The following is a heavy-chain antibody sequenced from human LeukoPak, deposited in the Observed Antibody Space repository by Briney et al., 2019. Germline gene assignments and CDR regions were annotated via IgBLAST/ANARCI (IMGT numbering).Heavy chain of an antibody. D-gene: IGHD2-2*01. CDR1: GYTFTSYG. Sequence: ASVKVSCKASGYTFTSYGISWVRQAPGQGLEWMGWISAYNGNTNYAQKLQGRVTMTTDTSTSTAYMELRSLRSDDTAVYYCARDDVVVPAAIWFDYRGQGTLVTVSS. V-gene: IGHV1-18*01. J-gene: IGHJ4*02. CDR3: ARDDVVVPAAIWFDY. CDR2: ISAYNGNT.